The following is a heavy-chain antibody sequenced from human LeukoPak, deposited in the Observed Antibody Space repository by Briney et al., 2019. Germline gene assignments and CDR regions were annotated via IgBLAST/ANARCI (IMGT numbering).Heavy chain of an antibody. Sequence: PGRSLRLSYAASGFTFSSYAMHWVRQAPGKGLEWVAVISYDGSNKYYADSVKGRFTISRDNSKNTLYLQVDSLRVDDTAVYYCAKDSPPTSEWLPDYWGQGTLVTISS. CDR2: ISYDGSNK. D-gene: IGHD5-12*01. J-gene: IGHJ4*02. V-gene: IGHV3-30-3*01. CDR3: AKDSPPTSEWLPDY. CDR1: GFTFSSYA.